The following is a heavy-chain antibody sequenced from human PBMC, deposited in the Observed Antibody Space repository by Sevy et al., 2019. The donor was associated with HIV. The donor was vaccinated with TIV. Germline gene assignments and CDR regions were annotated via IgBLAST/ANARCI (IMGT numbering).Heavy chain of an antibody. Sequence: ASVKVSCKDSGYSFTSYGISWVRQAPGQGLEWMGWISTLNVNTNNAQKFQGRVTMTTDTSTSTAYMELRSLRSDDTAVYYCARDDCSSLSCHGSLLYWGQGTLVTVSS. J-gene: IGHJ4*02. CDR3: ARDDCSSLSCHGSLLY. CDR1: GYSFTSYG. D-gene: IGHD2-2*01. CDR2: ISTLNVNT. V-gene: IGHV1-18*01.